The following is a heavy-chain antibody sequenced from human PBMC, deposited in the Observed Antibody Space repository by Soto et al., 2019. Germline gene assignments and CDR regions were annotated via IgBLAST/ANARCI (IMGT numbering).Heavy chain of an antibody. D-gene: IGHD3-9*01. V-gene: IGHV3-7*01. CDR3: AQASRDDWNF. Sequence: EVQLVESGGGLVQPGGSLRLSCAASGFTFSNYWMNWVRQAPGKGLEWVATIKQDGSEKYYVDSVKGRFTISRDNAKKSLYLQMNSLRAEDTAIYHCAQASRDDWNFWGRGTLVTVSS. CDR1: GFTFSNYW. J-gene: IGHJ4*02. CDR2: IKQDGSEK.